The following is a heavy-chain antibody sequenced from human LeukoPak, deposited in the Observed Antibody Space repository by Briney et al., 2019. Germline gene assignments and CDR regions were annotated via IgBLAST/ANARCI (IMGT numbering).Heavy chain of an antibody. CDR3: ARLIAEVGGGTNYFDT. V-gene: IGHV4-34*01. Sequence: SKTLSLTCAVYGGSFSGYYWSWIRQPPGKGLEWIGEINHSGSTNYNPSLKSRVTISVDTSKNQFSLKLSSVTAADTAVYYCARLIAEVGGGTNYFDTWGQGTLVTVSS. CDR2: INHSGST. CDR1: GGSFSGYY. D-gene: IGHD2-21*01. J-gene: IGHJ4*02.